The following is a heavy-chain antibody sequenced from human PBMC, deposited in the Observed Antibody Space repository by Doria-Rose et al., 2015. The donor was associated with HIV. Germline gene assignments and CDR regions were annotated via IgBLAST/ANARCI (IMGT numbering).Heavy chain of an antibody. CDR2: IFSEDER. CDR3: ARIESSRWYHKYYFDF. D-gene: IGHD6-13*01. CDR1: GVSLSSPGMG. Sequence: QITLKESGPVLVKPTETLTLTCTVSGVSLSSPGMGVSWIRQPPGKALEWLANIFSEDERSYKTSLKSRLTISRGTSKSQVVLTMTDMDPVDTATYYCARIESSRWYHKYYFDFWGQGTLVIVSA. J-gene: IGHJ4*02. V-gene: IGHV2-26*01.